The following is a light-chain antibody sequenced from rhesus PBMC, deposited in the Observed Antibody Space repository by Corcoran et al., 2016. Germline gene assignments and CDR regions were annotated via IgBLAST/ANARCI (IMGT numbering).Light chain of an antibody. V-gene: IGKV1-74*01. CDR1: ENAYSY. J-gene: IGKJ4*01. CDR3: QHTYGAPRT. Sequence: DIQLTQSPSSLSASLGDRVTIICRASENAYSYLHWYQQEPGKAQKLLIYAISPLQSGVPARFSGSGSGTEYTFTISSLQPEDVATYSCQHTYGAPRTFGGGTKVEIK. CDR2: AIS.